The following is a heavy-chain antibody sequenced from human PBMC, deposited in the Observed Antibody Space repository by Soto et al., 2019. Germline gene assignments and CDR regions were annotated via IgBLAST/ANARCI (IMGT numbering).Heavy chain of an antibody. CDR3: TRGFWALVPGDY. Sequence: EVQLVESGGGLVQPGGSLRLSCAASGFTFSTYWMHWVRQVPGKGLVWVSRINSDGSSTSYADSVKGRFTISRDNAKNTLYLQMNSLIAEDTAVYYCTRGFWALVPGDYWGQGTLVTVSS. CDR1: GFTFSTYW. V-gene: IGHV3-74*01. CDR2: INSDGSST. D-gene: IGHD2-2*01. J-gene: IGHJ4*02.